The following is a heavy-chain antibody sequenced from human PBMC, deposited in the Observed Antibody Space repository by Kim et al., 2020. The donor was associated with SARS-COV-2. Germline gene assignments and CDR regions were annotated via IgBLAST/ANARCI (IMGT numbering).Heavy chain of an antibody. V-gene: IGHV3-72*01. CDR2: SRNSANSYVS. Sequence: GGSLRLSCAASGFTFSDFFMDWVRQSPGKGLEWIGRSRNSANSYVSAYAASVGVRFRISRDDSQTALYLHMNNLKTEDTAVYYCTRKGYYDHNSKQDAF. CDR1: GFTFSDFF. J-gene: IGHJ3*01. CDR3: TRKGYYDHNSKQDAF. D-gene: IGHD1-20*01.